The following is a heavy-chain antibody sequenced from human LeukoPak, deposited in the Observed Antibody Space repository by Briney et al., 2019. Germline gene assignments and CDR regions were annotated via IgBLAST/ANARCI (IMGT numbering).Heavy chain of an antibody. D-gene: IGHD2-21*02. Sequence: GGSLRLSCAASGFTFSSYTLNWVRQAPGKGLEWVSSISSSGSSIYYADSVKGRFTISRDNAKNSLFLQMNSLRAEDTAVYFCARGPVTVGYFDWWGQGTLVTVSS. V-gene: IGHV3-21*01. CDR3: ARGPVTVGYFDW. J-gene: IGHJ4*02. CDR2: ISSSGSSI. CDR1: GFTFSSYT.